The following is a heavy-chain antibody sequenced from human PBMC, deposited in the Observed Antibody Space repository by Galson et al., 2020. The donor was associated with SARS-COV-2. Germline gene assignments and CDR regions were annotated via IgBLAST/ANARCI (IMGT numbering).Heavy chain of an antibody. Sequence: GGSLRLSCAASGFTFSSYAMHWVRQATGKGLEWVAVISYDGSNKYYADSVKGRFTISRDNSKNTLYLQMNSLRAEDTAVYYCARDLYYYGMDVWGQGTTVTVSS. J-gene: IGHJ6*02. CDR2: ISYDGSNK. V-gene: IGHV3-30*04. CDR3: ARDLYYYGMDV. CDR1: GFTFSSYA.